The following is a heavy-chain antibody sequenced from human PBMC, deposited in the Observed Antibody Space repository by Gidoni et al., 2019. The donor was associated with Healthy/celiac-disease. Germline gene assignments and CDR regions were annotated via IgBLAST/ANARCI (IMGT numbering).Heavy chain of an antibody. J-gene: IGHJ6*03. V-gene: IGHV3-21*01. CDR1: GFTFSSYS. D-gene: IGHD3-10*01. CDR2: ISSSSSYI. Sequence: EVQLVESGGGLVKPGGSLRLSCAASGFTFSSYSMTWVRQAPGKGLEWVSSISSSSSYIYYADSVKGRFTISRDNAKNSLYLQMNSLRAEDTAVYYCARVLWFGKGYYYYYMDVWGKGTTVTVSS. CDR3: ARVLWFGKGYYYYYMDV.